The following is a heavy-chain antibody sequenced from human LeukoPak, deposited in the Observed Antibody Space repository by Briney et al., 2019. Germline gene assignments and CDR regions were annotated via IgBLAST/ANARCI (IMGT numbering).Heavy chain of an antibody. Sequence: GGSLRLSCAASGITISSNHMTWVRQAPGKGLEWVSVIYSGGSTYYADSVKGRFTISRDNSKNTLYLQMNSLRAEDTAVYYCARESNRYYDSSGYAFDYWGQGTLVTVSS. D-gene: IGHD3-22*01. CDR3: ARESNRYYDSSGYAFDY. J-gene: IGHJ4*02. CDR2: IYSGGST. V-gene: IGHV3-66*01. CDR1: GITISSNH.